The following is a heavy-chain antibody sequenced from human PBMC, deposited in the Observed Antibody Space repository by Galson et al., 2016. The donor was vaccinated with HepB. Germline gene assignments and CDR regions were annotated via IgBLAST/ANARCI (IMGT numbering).Heavy chain of an antibody. Sequence: CAISGDSVSSNTAAWNWIRQSPSRGLEWLGRTRYRSKWNTDYAISMKTRMTINVDASRNQFSLQLDSVTPEDAAVYYCARDPKFQIYCPSTSDCYAQAFFFDIWGQGTLVSVSS. CDR2: TRYRSKWNT. CDR1: GDSVSSNTAA. CDR3: ARDPKFQIYCPSTSDCYAQAFFFDI. J-gene: IGHJ4*02. V-gene: IGHV6-1*01. D-gene: IGHD5/OR15-5a*01.